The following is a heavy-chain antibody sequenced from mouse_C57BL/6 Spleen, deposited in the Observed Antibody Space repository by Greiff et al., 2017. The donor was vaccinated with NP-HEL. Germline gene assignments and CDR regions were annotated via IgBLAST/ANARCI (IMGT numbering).Heavy chain of an antibody. CDR1: GFSLTSYG. Sequence: QVQLQQSGPGLVQPSQSLSITCTVSGFSLTSYGVHWVRQSPGKGLEWLGVIWRGGSTDYNAAFMSRLSITKDNSKSQVFFKMNSLQADDTAIYYCAKNHFNWEYAMDYWGQGTSVTVSS. CDR3: AKNHFNWEYAMDY. V-gene: IGHV2-5*01. D-gene: IGHD4-1*01. J-gene: IGHJ4*01. CDR2: IWRGGST.